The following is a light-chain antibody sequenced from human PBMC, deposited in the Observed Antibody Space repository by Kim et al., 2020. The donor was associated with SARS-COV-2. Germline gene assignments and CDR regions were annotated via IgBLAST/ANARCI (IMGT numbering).Light chain of an antibody. Sequence: VAPGQPASITCSGDKLGDKYACWYQQKPGQSPVLVIYQDSKRPSGIPERFSGSNSGNTATLTISGTQAMDEADYYCQAWDSSTGVFGGGTQLTVL. CDR2: QDS. V-gene: IGLV3-1*01. CDR3: QAWDSSTGV. CDR1: KLGDKY. J-gene: IGLJ3*02.